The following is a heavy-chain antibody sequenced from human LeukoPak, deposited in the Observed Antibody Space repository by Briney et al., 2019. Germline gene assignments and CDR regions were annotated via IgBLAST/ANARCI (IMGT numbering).Heavy chain of an antibody. CDR2: ISSSSSYI. Sequence: GGSLRLSCAASGFTFSSYSMNWVRQAPGKGLEWVSSISSSSSYIYYADSVKGRFTISRDNAKNSLYLQMNSLRAEDTAVYYCARGGYYDSSGYYLVAYFDYWGQGTLVTVSS. V-gene: IGHV3-21*01. D-gene: IGHD3-22*01. CDR1: GFTFSSYS. CDR3: ARGGYYDSSGYYLVAYFDY. J-gene: IGHJ4*02.